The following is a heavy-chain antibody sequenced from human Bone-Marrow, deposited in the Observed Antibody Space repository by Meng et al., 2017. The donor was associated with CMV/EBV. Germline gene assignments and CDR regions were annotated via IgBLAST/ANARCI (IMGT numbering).Heavy chain of an antibody. CDR1: GFTFTSHW. CDR2: IKADGTKI. Sequence: GESLKISCAASGFTFTSHWMTWVRQAPGKGLEWVANIKADGTKIYYVDSVKGRFIISRDNAKKSLYLQMNNLRAEDTAVYYCANDLPISDVWGQGTTVTVSS. V-gene: IGHV3-7*01. D-gene: IGHD1-1*01. J-gene: IGHJ6*02. CDR3: ANDLPISDV.